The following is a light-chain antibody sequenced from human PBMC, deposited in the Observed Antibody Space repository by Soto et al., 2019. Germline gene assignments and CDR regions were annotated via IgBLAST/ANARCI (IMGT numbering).Light chain of an antibody. CDR2: GAS. CDR3: QQYGSSPGT. V-gene: IGKV3-20*01. CDR1: QSVSSSY. Sequence: EIVLTQSSGTLSLSPGERATLSCRASQSVSSSYLAWYQQKPGQDPRLLIYGASSRATGIPDRFSGSGSGTDFTLTISRLEPEDFAVYYCQQYGSSPGTFGQGTKVAIK. J-gene: IGKJ1*01.